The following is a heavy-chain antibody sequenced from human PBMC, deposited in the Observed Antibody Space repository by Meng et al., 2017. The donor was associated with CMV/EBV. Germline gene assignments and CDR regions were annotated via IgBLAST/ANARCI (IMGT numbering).Heavy chain of an antibody. CDR1: GFTFSSYS. D-gene: IGHD3-3*01. Sequence: GESLKISCAASGFTFSSYSMNWVRQAPGKGLEWVSSISSSSSYIYYADSVKGRFTISRDNAKNSLYLQMNSLRAEDTAVYYCARGRTIFGVRNYYYYGMDVWGQGTTVTVSS. CDR2: ISSSSSYI. J-gene: IGHJ6*02. CDR3: ARGRTIFGVRNYYYYGMDV. V-gene: IGHV3-21*01.